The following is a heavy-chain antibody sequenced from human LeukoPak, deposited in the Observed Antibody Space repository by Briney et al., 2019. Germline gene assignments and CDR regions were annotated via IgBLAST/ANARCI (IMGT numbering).Heavy chain of an antibody. CDR3: AKTRPLDSSSWSHGDY. V-gene: IGHV3-23*01. D-gene: IGHD6-13*01. CDR1: GFTFSSYW. J-gene: IGHJ4*02. CDR2: ISGGGSNT. Sequence: RAGGSLRLSCGASGFTFSSYWMSWVRQTPGKGLEWVSTISGGGSNTYYADSVKGRFTISRDNSKNTLYLQMNSLRAEDTAVYYCAKTRPLDSSSWSHGDYWGQGTLVTVSS.